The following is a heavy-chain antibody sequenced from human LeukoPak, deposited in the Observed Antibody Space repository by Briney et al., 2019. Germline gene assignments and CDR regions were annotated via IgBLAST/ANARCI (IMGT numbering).Heavy chain of an antibody. CDR3: AKGRWFGELLTDY. V-gene: IGHV3-23*01. CDR1: GFTFSSYA. CDR2: ISDSGGST. J-gene: IGHJ4*02. Sequence: QPGGSLRLSCAASGFTFSSYAMSWVRQAPGKGLEWVSSISDSGGSTYYADSVKGRFTISRDNSKNTLYLQMNSPRAEDTAVYYCAKGRWFGELLTDYWGQGTLVTVSS. D-gene: IGHD3-10*01.